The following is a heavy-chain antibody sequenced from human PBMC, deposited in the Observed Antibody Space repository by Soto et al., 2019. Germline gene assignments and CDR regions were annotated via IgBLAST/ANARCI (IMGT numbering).Heavy chain of an antibody. CDR1: GGSISSGDYY. CDR3: ARASGAYSGGSYYYYYYYGMAV. CDR2: IYYSGST. J-gene: IGHJ6*02. V-gene: IGHV4-30-4*01. D-gene: IGHD2-15*01. Sequence: SETLSLTCTVSGGSISSGDYYWSWIRQPPGKGLEWIGYIYYSGSTYYNPSLKSRVTISVDTSKNQFSLKLSSVTAADTAVYYCARASGAYSGGSYYYYYYYGMAVWGQGTTVTVSS.